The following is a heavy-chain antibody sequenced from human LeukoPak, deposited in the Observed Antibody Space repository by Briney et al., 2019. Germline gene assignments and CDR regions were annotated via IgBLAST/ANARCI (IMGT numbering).Heavy chain of an antibody. Sequence: PGGSLRLSCAASGFTFSSYAMSWVRQAPGKGLEWVSAISGSGGSTYYADSVKGRFTISRDNSKNTLYLQMNSLRAEDTALYYCAKDYSEVVVITTGLDYWGQGTLVTVSS. V-gene: IGHV3-23*01. J-gene: IGHJ4*02. CDR1: GFTFSSYA. CDR2: ISGSGGST. CDR3: AKDYSEVVVITTGLDY. D-gene: IGHD3-22*01.